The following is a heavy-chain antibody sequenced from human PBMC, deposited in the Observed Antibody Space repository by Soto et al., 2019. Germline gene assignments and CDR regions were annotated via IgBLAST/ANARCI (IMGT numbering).Heavy chain of an antibody. Sequence: GASVKVSCKASGGTFSSYAISWVRQAPGQGLEWMGGIIPIFGTANYAQKFQGRVTITADESTSTAYMELSSLRSEDTAVYYCASNVDTAMVTVGDYYYYGMDVWGQGTTVTVSS. CDR2: IIPIFGTA. CDR3: ASNVDTAMVTVGDYYYYGMDV. D-gene: IGHD5-18*01. V-gene: IGHV1-69*13. J-gene: IGHJ6*02. CDR1: GGTFSSYA.